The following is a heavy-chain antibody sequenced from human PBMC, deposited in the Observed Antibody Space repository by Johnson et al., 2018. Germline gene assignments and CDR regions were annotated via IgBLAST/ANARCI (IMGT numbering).Heavy chain of an antibody. CDR2: ISYDGSNK. J-gene: IGHJ1*01. D-gene: IGHD3-3*01. V-gene: IGHV3-30*18. CDR1: GFTFSSYG. CDR3: AKPLSFDFWSGYQH. Sequence: QVQLVQSGGGVVQPGRSLRLSCAASGFTFSSYGMHWVRQAPGKGLEWVAVISYDGSNKYYADSVKGRFTISRDNSKGTLYLQMSSLRAEDTAVYYCAKPLSFDFWSGYQHWGQGTLVTVSS.